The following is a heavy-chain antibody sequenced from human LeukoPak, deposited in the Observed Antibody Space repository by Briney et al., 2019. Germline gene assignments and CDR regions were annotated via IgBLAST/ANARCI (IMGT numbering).Heavy chain of an antibody. CDR1: GGTFSSYA. CDR3: ARDGGYSSSSLVGYYYYMDV. D-gene: IGHD6-6*01. J-gene: IGHJ6*03. V-gene: IGHV1-69*11. Sequence: ASVKVSCKASGGTFSSYAISWVRQAPGQGLEWMGRIIPILGTANYAQKFQGRVTITADESTSTAYMELSSLRSEDTAVYYCARDGGYSSSSLVGYYYYMDVWGKGTTVTVSS. CDR2: IIPILGTA.